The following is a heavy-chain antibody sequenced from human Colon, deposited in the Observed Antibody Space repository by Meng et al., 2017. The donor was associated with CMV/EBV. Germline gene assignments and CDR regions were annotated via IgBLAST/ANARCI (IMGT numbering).Heavy chain of an antibody. Sequence: GGSLRLSCAASGFTFSSYEMNWVRQAPGKGLEWVSYISSSTTIIYYADSVKGRFTISRDNAKNSLYLQMNSLRADDTGAYYCARTSHYYYGMDVWGQGTTVTVSS. CDR2: ISSSTTII. CDR3: ARTSHYYYGMDV. V-gene: IGHV3-48*03. J-gene: IGHJ6*02. CDR1: GFTFSSYE.